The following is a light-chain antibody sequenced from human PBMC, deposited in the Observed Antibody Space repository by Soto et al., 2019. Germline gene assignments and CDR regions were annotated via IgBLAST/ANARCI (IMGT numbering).Light chain of an antibody. CDR2: DVT. Sequence: QSVLTQPASVSGSPGQSITISCTGTSSDIGDYDYVSWYQHLPGKAPKLLIFDVTHRPSGVSDRFSGSKSGNTASLTISGVRPEDEADYYCCSYKGSVIDVVFGGGTKLTVL. CDR3: CSYKGSVIDVV. J-gene: IGLJ2*01. V-gene: IGLV2-14*01. CDR1: SSDIGDYDY.